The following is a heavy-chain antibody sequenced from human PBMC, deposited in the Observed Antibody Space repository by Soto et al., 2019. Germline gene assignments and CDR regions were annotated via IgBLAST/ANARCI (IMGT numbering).Heavy chain of an antibody. CDR1: GFTFSIYT. V-gene: IGHV3-23*01. J-gene: IGHJ4*02. CDR2: ISGSGGST. CDR3: PRDLGY. Sequence: EVQLLESGGGLVQPGGSLRLSCAASGFTFSIYTMSWVRQAPGKGLEWVSDISGSGGSTYYADSVKGRFTISRDNSKNTLSLHMHSLRADDTDVYYCPRDLGYWGQGTLVTVSS.